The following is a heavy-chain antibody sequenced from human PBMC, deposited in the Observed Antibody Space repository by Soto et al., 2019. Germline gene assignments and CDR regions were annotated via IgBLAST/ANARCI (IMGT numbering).Heavy chain of an antibody. Sequence: PGGSLRLSCAASGFTFSSYGMHWVRQAPGKGLEWVAVISYDGSNKYYADSVKGRFTISRDNSKNTLYLQMNSRRAEDTAVYYCAKGGTFDYGGNFFDYWGQGTLVTVSS. D-gene: IGHD4-17*01. J-gene: IGHJ4*02. CDR2: ISYDGSNK. V-gene: IGHV3-30*18. CDR3: AKGGTFDYGGNFFDY. CDR1: GFTFSSYG.